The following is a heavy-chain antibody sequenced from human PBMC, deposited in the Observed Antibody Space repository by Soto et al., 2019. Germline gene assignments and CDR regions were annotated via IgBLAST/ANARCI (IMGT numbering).Heavy chain of an antibody. Sequence: GGSLRLSCVASGFTFDTYGIHWVRQAPGKGLQWVALISYEGSNTYYADSVRGRFTISRDNSKNTLYLQMNTLRPEDTGLYYCARVTTGNNPYYFSRLDFWGQGTSVTVSS. CDR3: ARVTTGNNPYYFSRLDF. CDR1: GFTFDTYG. D-gene: IGHD1-1*01. J-gene: IGHJ6*02. V-gene: IGHV3-30-3*01. CDR2: ISYEGSNT.